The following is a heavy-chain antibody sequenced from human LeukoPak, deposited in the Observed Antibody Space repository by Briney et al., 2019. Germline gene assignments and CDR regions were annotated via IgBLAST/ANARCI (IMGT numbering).Heavy chain of an antibody. Sequence: SVKVSFKASGGTFSSYAISWVRQAPGQGLEWMGGIIPIFGTANYAQKFQGRVTITADKSTSTAYMELSSLRSEDTAVYYCARWMAPSTYYYYYGMDVWGQGTTVTVSS. J-gene: IGHJ6*02. CDR2: IIPIFGTA. D-gene: IGHD5-24*01. V-gene: IGHV1-69*06. CDR3: ARWMAPSTYYYYYGMDV. CDR1: GGTFSSYA.